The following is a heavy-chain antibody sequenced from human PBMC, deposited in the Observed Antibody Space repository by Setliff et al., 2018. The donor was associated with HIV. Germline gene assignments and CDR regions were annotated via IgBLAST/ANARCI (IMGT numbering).Heavy chain of an antibody. D-gene: IGHD2-2*01. CDR2: IYLVDSET. CDR3: ARPRGNDYAGSGFDN. J-gene: IGHJ4*02. CDR1: GYNFVDYS. Sequence: GESLKISCQGSGYNFVDYSIAWVRQVPGKGLEWMGIIYLVDSETRYSPSFQGQVTISADKSINTAYLQWTTLKASDSAMYYCARPRGNDYAGSGFDNWGQGTLVTVSS. V-gene: IGHV5-51*01.